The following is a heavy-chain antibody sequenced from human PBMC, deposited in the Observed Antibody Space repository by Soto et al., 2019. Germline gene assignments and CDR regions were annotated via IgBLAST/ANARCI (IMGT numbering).Heavy chain of an antibody. V-gene: IGHV1-69*01. CDR1: GGTFSSLG. D-gene: IGHD5-12*01. J-gene: IGHJ4*02. CDR2: IIPISGRT. CDR3: ATRGTQGRWLEFADY. Sequence: QVQLVQSGAEVKRPGSSVKVSCEASGGTFSSLGFTWVRQAPGQGLEWMGGIIPISGRTTFAPKFLGRVTITSDEPTRTTYMELTALTSDDTAIYYCATRGTQGRWLEFADYWGQGTLVTVSS.